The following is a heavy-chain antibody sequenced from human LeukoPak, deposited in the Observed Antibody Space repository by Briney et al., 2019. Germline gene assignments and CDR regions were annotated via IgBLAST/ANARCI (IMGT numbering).Heavy chain of an antibody. J-gene: IGHJ5*02. CDR1: GYSISSGYY. Sequence: SETLSLTCTVSGYSISSGYYWGSIRQPPEKGLEWIGSIYHSGSTYYNPSLKSRVTISVDTSKNQFSLKLSSVTAADTAVYYCAREGETIFGVVRNWFDPWGQGTLVTVSS. V-gene: IGHV4-38-2*02. CDR3: AREGETIFGVVRNWFDP. CDR2: IYHSGST. D-gene: IGHD3-3*01.